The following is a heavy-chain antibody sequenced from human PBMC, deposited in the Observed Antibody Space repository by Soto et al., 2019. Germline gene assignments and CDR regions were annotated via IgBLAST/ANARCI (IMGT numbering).Heavy chain of an antibody. V-gene: IGHV3-33*01. CDR1: GFTFSSYG. CDR3: AREAQRYSDY. CDR2: IWYDGSNK. J-gene: IGHJ4*02. Sequence: QVQLVESGGGVVQPGRSLRLSCAASGFTFSSYGMNWVRQAPGKGLEWVAGIWYDGSNKYYADFVKGRFTISRDNSKNTLYLQMNSLRAEDTAVYYCAREAQRYSDYWGQGTLVTVSS.